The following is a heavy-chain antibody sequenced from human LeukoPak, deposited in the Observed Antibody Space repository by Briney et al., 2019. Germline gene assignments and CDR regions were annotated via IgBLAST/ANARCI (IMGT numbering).Heavy chain of an antibody. Sequence: ASVKVSCKASGYTFTSYYMHWVRQAPGQGLEWMGIINPSGGSTSYAQKFQGRVTMTRDMSTSTVYMELSSLRSEDTAVYYCAREGLDSSTSWIRYYYYYMDVWGKGTTVTISS. J-gene: IGHJ6*03. V-gene: IGHV1-46*01. CDR2: INPSGGST. CDR3: AREGLDSSTSWIRYYYYYMDV. D-gene: IGHD2-2*01. CDR1: GYTFTSYY.